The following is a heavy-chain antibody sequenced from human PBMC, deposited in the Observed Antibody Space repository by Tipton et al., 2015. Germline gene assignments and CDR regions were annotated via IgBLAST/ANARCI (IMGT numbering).Heavy chain of an antibody. CDR1: GYSIRGAYY. Sequence: TLSPTCAVSGYSIRGAYYWGWIRQPPGKGLEWIGSISHSGNTYYNPSLKSRVTMSRDTSKNQFSLKLTSVTAADTAVYYCACQDYDSLTRDYQTVDYWGQGTLVTVSS. D-gene: IGHD3-9*01. CDR2: ISHSGNT. CDR3: ACQDYDSLTRDYQTVDY. V-gene: IGHV4-38-2*01. J-gene: IGHJ4*02.